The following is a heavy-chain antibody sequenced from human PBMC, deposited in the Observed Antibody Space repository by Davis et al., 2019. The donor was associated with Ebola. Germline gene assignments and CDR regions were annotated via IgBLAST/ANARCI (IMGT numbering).Heavy chain of an antibody. Sequence: SETLSLTCTVSGGSISSYYWHWIRQSPGKGPEWIGYVSYSGNTNYNPSLKSRVTISVDTSTNQFSLRLTSVTAADTAVYYCASGHDGHLSYYYMDLWGKGTTVTVSS. CDR3: ASGHDGHLSYYYMDL. J-gene: IGHJ6*03. D-gene: IGHD2-8*01. V-gene: IGHV4-59*01. CDR1: GGSISSYY. CDR2: VSYSGNT.